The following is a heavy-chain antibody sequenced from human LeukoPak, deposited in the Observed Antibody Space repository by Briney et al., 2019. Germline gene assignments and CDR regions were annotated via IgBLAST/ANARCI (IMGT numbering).Heavy chain of an antibody. CDR2: IYSSGST. J-gene: IGHJ4*02. D-gene: IGHD2-15*01. CDR3: ARDRGGPEGD. V-gene: IGHV3-53*01. Sequence: PGGSLRLSCAAPGFTVSSNYMSWVRQAPGKGLEWVSVIYSSGSTYYADSVKGRFTISRDNSKNTLYLQMNSLRADDTAVYYCARDRGGPEGDWGQGTLVTVSS. CDR1: GFTVSSNY.